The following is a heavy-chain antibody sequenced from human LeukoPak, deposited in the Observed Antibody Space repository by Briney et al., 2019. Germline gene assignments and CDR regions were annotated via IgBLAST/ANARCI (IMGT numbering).Heavy chain of an antibody. V-gene: IGHV1-2*06. CDR1: GYTFTGYY. D-gene: IGHD2-2*01. CDR3: ARPCSSTSCQFYGAFDI. CDR2: INPNSGGT. J-gene: IGHJ3*02. Sequence: GASVKVSCKASGYTFTGYYMHWVRQAPGQGLEWIGRINPNSGGTNYAQKFQGRVTMTRDTSISTAYMELSRLRSDDTAVYYCARPCSSTSCQFYGAFDIWGQGTMVTVSS.